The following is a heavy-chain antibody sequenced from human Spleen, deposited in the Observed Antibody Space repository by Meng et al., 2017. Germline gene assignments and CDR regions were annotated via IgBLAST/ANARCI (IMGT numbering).Heavy chain of an antibody. V-gene: IGHV3-15*05. CDR3: TTIPAPDY. CDR2: VKSRTAGWKI. CDR1: GFTVSYYA. J-gene: IGHJ4*02. Sequence: VRLVECVGGVVQPVSSPGLSCAASGFTVSYYAMTWGRQAPGKGLGCVGRVKSRTAGWKIDYAAPVKGRFTISRDDSTKTVYLQMNSLKTEDTAVYYCTTIPAPDYWGQGTLVTVSS.